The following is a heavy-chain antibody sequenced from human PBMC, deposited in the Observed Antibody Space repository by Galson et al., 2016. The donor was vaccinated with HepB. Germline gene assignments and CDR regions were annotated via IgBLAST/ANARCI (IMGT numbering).Heavy chain of an antibody. Sequence: SLRLSCAASGFTFGTYGMHWVRQAPGKGLEWVGFVWYHGSNQDYGESVKGRFTISRDNSKNILYLQMNSLRVDDTAVYYCAREAGTSGWYGRLHFDYWGQGVLVTVSS. CDR2: VWYHGSNQ. V-gene: IGHV3-33*01. D-gene: IGHD6-19*01. CDR1: GFTFGTYG. J-gene: IGHJ4*02. CDR3: AREAGTSGWYGRLHFDY.